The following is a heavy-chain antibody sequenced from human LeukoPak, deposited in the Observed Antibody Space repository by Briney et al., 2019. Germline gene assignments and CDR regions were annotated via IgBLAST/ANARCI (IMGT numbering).Heavy chain of an antibody. CDR1: GGSFSGYY. D-gene: IGHD3-10*01. Sequence: SETLSLTCAVYGGSFSGYYWSWIRQPPGKGLEWIGEINHSGSTNYNPSLKSRVTISVDTSKNQFSLKLSSVTAADTAVYYCARGREYYGSGSYVHYFDYWGQGTLVTVSS. V-gene: IGHV4-34*01. J-gene: IGHJ4*02. CDR3: ARGREYYGSGSYVHYFDY. CDR2: INHSGST.